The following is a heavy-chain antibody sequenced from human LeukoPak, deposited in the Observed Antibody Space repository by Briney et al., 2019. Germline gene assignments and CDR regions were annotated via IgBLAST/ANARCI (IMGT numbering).Heavy chain of an antibody. V-gene: IGHV3-53*01. CDR1: GFTVSSNY. CDR2: IYSGGST. Sequence: GGSLRLSCAASGFTVSSNYMSWVRQAPGKGLEWVSVIYSGGSTYYADSVKGRFTISRDNSKNTLYLQMNSLRAEDTAVYYCARDFSRKVAGAFDIWGQGTMVTVSS. CDR3: ARDFSRKVAGAFDI. J-gene: IGHJ3*02. D-gene: IGHD2/OR15-2a*01.